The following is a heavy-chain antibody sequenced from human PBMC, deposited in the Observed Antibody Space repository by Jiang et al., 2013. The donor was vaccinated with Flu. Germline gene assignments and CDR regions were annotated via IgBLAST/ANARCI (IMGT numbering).Heavy chain of an antibody. J-gene: IGHJ5*02. CDR2: IIPILGIA. Sequence: GAEVKKPGSSVKVSCKASGGTFSSYTISWVRQAPGQGLEWMGRIIPILGIANYAQKFQGRVTITADKSTSTAYMELSSLRSEDTAVYYCARDLHPLNWFDPWGQGTLVTVSS. V-gene: IGHV1-69*04. CDR3: ARDLHPLNWFDP. CDR1: GGTFSSYT.